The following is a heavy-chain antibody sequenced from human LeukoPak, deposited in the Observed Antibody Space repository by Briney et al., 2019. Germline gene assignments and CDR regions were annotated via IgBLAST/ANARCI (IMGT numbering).Heavy chain of an antibody. D-gene: IGHD4-11*01. CDR2: IIPIFGTA. V-gene: IGHV1-69*05. J-gene: IGHJ6*03. CDR1: GGTFSSYA. CDR3: ARNNPFRVTMGSYYYYYMDV. Sequence: SVKVSCKASGGTFSSYAISWVRQAPGQRPEWMGGIIPIFGTANYAQKFQGRVTITTDESTSTAYMELSSLRSEDTAVYYCARNNPFRVTMGSYYYYYMDVWGKGTTVTVSS.